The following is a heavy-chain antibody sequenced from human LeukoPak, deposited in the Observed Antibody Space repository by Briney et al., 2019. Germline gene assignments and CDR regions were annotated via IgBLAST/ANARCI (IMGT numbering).Heavy chain of an antibody. J-gene: IGHJ4*02. V-gene: IGHV1-46*01. CDR2: INPSGGST. Sequence: GASVKVSCKASGYTFTSYYMRWVRQAPGQGLEWMGIINPSGGSTSYAQKFQGRVTMTRDMSTSTVYMELSSLRSEDTAVYYCARASAAGHFDYWGQGTLVTVSS. CDR3: ARASAAGHFDY. D-gene: IGHD6-13*01. CDR1: GYTFTSYY.